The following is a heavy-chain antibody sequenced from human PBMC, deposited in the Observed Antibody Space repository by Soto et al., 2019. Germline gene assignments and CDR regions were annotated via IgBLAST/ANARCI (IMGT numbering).Heavy chain of an antibody. CDR1: GGTFSSYA. J-gene: IGHJ4*02. CDR3: ARSGLHYYGSGTYYTEFDY. V-gene: IGHV1-69*13. CDR2: IIPVSDTA. D-gene: IGHD3-10*01. Sequence: SVKGSCKAPGGTFSSYAVSWVLQAPGQGLEWMGGIIPVSDTANYAQKFQGRVTITADESTSTAYMELSSLRSEDTAVYYCARSGLHYYGSGTYYTEFDYWGQGTLVTV.